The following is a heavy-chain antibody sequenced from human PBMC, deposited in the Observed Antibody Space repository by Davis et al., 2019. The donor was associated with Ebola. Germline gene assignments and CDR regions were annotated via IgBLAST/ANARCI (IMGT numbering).Heavy chain of an antibody. J-gene: IGHJ3*02. Sequence: GESLKTSCEGAGYSLTSYWIGWVRQMPGKGLECMGIIFPGDSDTRYSPSFQGQVTISADRSISTAYLHWSSLKASDTAMYYCARQRGLGLPFGAFDIWGQGTMVTVSS. D-gene: IGHD1-26*01. V-gene: IGHV5-51*01. CDR3: ARQRGLGLPFGAFDI. CDR1: GYSLTSYW. CDR2: IFPGDSDT.